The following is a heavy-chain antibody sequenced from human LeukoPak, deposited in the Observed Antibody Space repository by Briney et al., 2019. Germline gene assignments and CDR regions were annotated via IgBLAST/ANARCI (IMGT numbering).Heavy chain of an antibody. J-gene: IGHJ6*04. CDR3: AKVYSASGDAPEGV. CDR1: GFTFSNYA. D-gene: IGHD2-2*01. Sequence: GGSLRLSCAASGFTFSNYAMSWVRQAPGKGLEWVSTITNSGDNTYYADSVKGRFTLSRDNSKSTLYLQMNSLRAEDTAVYYCAKVYSASGDAPEGVWGKGTTVTVSS. CDR2: ITNSGDNT. V-gene: IGHV3-23*01.